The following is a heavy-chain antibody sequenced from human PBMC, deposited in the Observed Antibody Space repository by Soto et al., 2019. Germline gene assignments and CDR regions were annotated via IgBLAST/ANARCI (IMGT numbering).Heavy chain of an antibody. D-gene: IGHD3-3*01. V-gene: IGHV3-30*18. Sequence: QVQLVESGGGVVQPGRSLRLSCAASGFTFSSYGMHWVRQAPGKGLEWVAVISYDGSNKYYADSVKGRFTISRDNSKNPLYLQMNSLRAEDTAVYYCAKAGLYYEFWSVPDGYYYGMDVWGQGTTVTVSS. CDR1: GFTFSSYG. CDR3: AKAGLYYEFWSVPDGYYYGMDV. J-gene: IGHJ6*02. CDR2: ISYDGSNK.